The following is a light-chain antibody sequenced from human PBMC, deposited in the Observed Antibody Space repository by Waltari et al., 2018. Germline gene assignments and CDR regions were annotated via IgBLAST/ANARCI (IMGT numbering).Light chain of an antibody. CDR3: QVWDTTRYHVV. V-gene: IGLV3-21*02. Sequence: SYVLTQPPSISVAPGQTATITCGGTNIGFTSEHWYQQKSGQAPVLVVYDDSNRPSGIPERIAGAKLGNTATLTLSRVEAGDEADYYCQVWDTTRYHVVFGGGTKLSVL. J-gene: IGLJ2*01. CDR1: NIGFTS. CDR2: DDS.